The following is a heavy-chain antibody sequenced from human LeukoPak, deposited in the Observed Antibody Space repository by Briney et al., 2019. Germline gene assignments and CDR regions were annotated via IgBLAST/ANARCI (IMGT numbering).Heavy chain of an antibody. CDR3: ARDSSGWIARFDP. J-gene: IGHJ5*02. D-gene: IGHD6-19*01. V-gene: IGHV4-30-2*01. Sequence: SETLSLTCTVSDGSISSGGYYWSWIRQPPGKGLEWIGYIYHSGSTYYNPSLKSRVTISVDTSKNQFSLKLSSVTAADTAVYYCARDSSGWIARFDPWGQGTLVTVSS. CDR1: DGSISSGGYY. CDR2: IYHSGST.